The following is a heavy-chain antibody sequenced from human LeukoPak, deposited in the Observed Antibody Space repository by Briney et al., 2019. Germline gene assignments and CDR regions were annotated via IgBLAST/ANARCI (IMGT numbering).Heavy chain of an antibody. CDR1: GFTFSSYA. D-gene: IGHD2-15*01. CDR2: ISYDGSNK. V-gene: IGHV3-30-3*01. CDR3: ARSRPRGRDFDY. J-gene: IGHJ4*02. Sequence: HPGGSLRLSCAASGFTFSSYAMHWVRQAPGKGLEWAAVISYDGSNKYYADSVKGRFTISRDNSKNTLYLQMNSLRAEDTAVYYCARSRPRGRDFDYWGQGTLVTVSS.